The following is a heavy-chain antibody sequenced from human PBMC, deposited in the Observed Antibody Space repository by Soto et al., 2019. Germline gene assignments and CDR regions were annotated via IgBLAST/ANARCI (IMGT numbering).Heavy chain of an antibody. J-gene: IGHJ6*02. CDR1: GFTFSNYG. Sequence: QVQMVESGGGVVQPGRSLRLSCAAAGFTFSNYGMHWVRQAPGKGLEWVAVSLNDGSNRYHADSVKERFTISGENSKNTLYLQMNSMRAKDPAVFYCARDDEYSGNGMDVWGPGTTVTVS. CDR3: ARDDEYSGNGMDV. CDR2: SLNDGSNR. V-gene: IGHV3-33*01. D-gene: IGHD3-10*01.